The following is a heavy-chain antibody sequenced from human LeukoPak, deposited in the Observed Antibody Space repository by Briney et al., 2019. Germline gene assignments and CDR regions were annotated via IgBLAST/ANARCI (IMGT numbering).Heavy chain of an antibody. Sequence: PGGSLRLSCAASGFTFSSYSMNWVRQAPGKGLEWVSSISSSSSYIYYADSVKGRFTISRDNAKNSLYLQMNSLRAEDTAVYYCAGDRCRSGGSCYSDYWGQGTLVTVSS. CDR3: AGDRCRSGGSCYSDY. J-gene: IGHJ4*02. CDR1: GFTFSSYS. D-gene: IGHD2-15*01. CDR2: ISSSSSYI. V-gene: IGHV3-21*01.